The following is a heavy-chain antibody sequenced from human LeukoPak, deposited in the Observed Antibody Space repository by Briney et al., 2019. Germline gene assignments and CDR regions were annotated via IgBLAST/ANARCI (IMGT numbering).Heavy chain of an antibody. Sequence: SETLSLTCTVSGGSISSYYWSWIRQPAGKGLEWIGRIYTSGSTNCNPSLKSRVTMSVDTSKNQFSLKLSSVTAADTAVYYCARYYYDSSGYYRYYYYYMDVWGKGTTVTVSS. D-gene: IGHD3-22*01. CDR2: IYTSGST. V-gene: IGHV4-4*07. CDR3: ARYYYDSSGYYRYYYYYMDV. J-gene: IGHJ6*03. CDR1: GGSISSYY.